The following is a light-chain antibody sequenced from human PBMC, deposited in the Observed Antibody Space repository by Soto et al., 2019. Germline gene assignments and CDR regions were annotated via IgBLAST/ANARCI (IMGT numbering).Light chain of an antibody. Sequence: EIVLTQSPGTLSLSPGERATLSCRASQTLSSNFLAWYQQKPGQAPRLLIYDASSRVTGIPDRFSGSASGTDFPLIINRLEPEDFAVYYCQHYGNSPLTFGGGNKVEIK. CDR3: QHYGNSPLT. CDR2: DAS. V-gene: IGKV3-20*01. J-gene: IGKJ4*01. CDR1: QTLSSNF.